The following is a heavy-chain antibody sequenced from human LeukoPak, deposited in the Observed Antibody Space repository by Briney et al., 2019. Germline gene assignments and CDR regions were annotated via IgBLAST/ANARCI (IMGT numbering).Heavy chain of an antibody. D-gene: IGHD3-22*01. CDR2: IPYDGSNK. Sequence: PGGSLRLSCAASGFTFSSYAMHWVRQAPGKGLEWVAVIPYDGSNKYYADSVKGRFTISRDNSKNTLYLQMNSLRAEDTAVYYCARGDYDSSGYYFFDYWGQGTLVTVSS. CDR3: ARGDYDSSGYYFFDY. V-gene: IGHV3-30*04. J-gene: IGHJ4*02. CDR1: GFTFSSYA.